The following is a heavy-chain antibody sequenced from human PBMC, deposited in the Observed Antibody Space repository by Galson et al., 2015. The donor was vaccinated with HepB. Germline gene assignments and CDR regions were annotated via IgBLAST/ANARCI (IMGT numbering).Heavy chain of an antibody. CDR2: MNPNSGNT. CDR3: ARRKTVDYYYYGMDV. Sequence: SVKVSCKASGSTFTSYDINWVRQATGQGLEWMGWMNPNSGNTGYAQKFQGRVTMTRNTSISTAYMELSSLRSEDTAVYYCARRKTVDYYYYGMDVWGQGTTVTVSS. J-gene: IGHJ6*02. D-gene: IGHD1-14*01. V-gene: IGHV1-8*01. CDR1: GSTFTSYD.